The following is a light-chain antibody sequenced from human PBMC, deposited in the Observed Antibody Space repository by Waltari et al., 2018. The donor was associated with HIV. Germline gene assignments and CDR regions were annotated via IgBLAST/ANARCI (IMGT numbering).Light chain of an antibody. V-gene: IGLV1-47*01. J-gene: IGLJ1*01. CDR1: SSNIGSNS. CDR2: RNN. Sequence: SVLTQSPSASGTPGQRVTISCSGSSSNIGSNSVYWYQQLPGTAPKLLIYRNNQRPSGVPDRFSGSKSGTSASLAISGLRSEDEADYYCAAWDDSLSGLYVFGTGTKVTVL. CDR3: AAWDDSLSGLYV.